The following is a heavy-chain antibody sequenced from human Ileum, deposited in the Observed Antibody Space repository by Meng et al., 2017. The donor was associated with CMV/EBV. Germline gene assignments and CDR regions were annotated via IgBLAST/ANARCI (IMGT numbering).Heavy chain of an antibody. CDR3: ARAISGHYYVP. Sequence: PQESGPRLVKPSQALSLTCTVSGGSISSGDYYWSWLREPPGKGLEWIGYINYRGTTYYNPSLKSRLTISVDTSNNQFSLILSSVTAADTALYYCARAISGHYYVPWGQGTLVTVSS. D-gene: IGHD3-22*01. CDR2: INYRGTT. V-gene: IGHV4-30-4*08. CDR1: GGSISSGDYY. J-gene: IGHJ1*01.